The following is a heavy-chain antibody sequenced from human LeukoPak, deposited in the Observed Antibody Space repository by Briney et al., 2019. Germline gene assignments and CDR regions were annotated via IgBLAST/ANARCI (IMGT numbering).Heavy chain of an antibody. CDR3: ARDFDIFYYMDV. D-gene: IGHD3-9*01. CDR2: ISAYNGNT. J-gene: IGHJ6*03. Sequence: ASVKVSCKASGYTFTSYGISWVRQAPGQGLEWMGWISAYNGNTNYAPKLQGRGTMTTDTSTSTAYMELRSRRSDYTAVYYCARDFDIFYYMDVWGKGTTVTVSS. CDR1: GYTFTSYG. V-gene: IGHV1-18*01.